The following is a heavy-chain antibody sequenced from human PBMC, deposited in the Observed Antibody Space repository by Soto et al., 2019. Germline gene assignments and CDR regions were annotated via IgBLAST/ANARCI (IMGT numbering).Heavy chain of an antibody. CDR2: ISGSGGST. D-gene: IGHD7-27*01. CDR1: GFTFSSYA. J-gene: IGHJ6*02. V-gene: IGHV3-23*01. Sequence: EVQLLESGGGWVQPGGSLRLSCAASGFTFSSYAMSWVRQAPGKGLEWVSSISGSGGSTDYADSMKGRFTISRANSKNTLYLQMNSRRAEDTAVYYCAKATGDQRGYYYYGMDVWGQGTTVTVAS. CDR3: AKATGDQRGYYYYGMDV.